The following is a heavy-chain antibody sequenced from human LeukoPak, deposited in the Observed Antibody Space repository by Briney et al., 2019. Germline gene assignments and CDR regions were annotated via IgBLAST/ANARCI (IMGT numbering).Heavy chain of an antibody. J-gene: IGHJ4*02. CDR2: INPSGGST. D-gene: IGHD3-10*01. Sequence: ASVKVSCKASGYTFTSYYMHCVRQAPGQGLEWMGIINPSGGSTSYAQKFQGRVTMTRDTSTSTVYMELSSLRSEDTAVYYCARPRAVRGGFDYWGQGTLVTVSS. V-gene: IGHV1-46*01. CDR3: ARPRAVRGGFDY. CDR1: GYTFTSYY.